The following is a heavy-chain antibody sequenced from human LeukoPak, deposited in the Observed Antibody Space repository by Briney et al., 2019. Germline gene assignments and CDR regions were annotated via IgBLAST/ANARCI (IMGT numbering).Heavy chain of an antibody. J-gene: IGHJ4*02. D-gene: IGHD3-16*02. CDR3: ARSESSMITFGGVIVSRSYYFDY. CDR2: INPNSGGT. V-gene: IGHV1-2*02. CDR1: GYTFTGDY. Sequence: ASVKVSCKASGYTFTGDYMHWVRQAPGQGLEWMGWINPNSGGTNYAQKFQGRVTMTRDTSISTAYMELSRLRSDDTAVYYCARSESSMITFGGVIVSRSYYFDYWGQGTLVTDSS.